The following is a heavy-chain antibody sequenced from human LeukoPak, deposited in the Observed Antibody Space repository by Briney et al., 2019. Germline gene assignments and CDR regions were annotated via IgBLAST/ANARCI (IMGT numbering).Heavy chain of an antibody. CDR3: AREVRGSRCTDY. CDR1: GYSISSGYY. Sequence: PSETLSLTCTVSGYSISSGYYWGWIRQPPGKGLEWIGSIYHSGSTYYNPSLKSRVTISVDTSKNQFSLKLSSVTAADTAVYYCAREVRGSRCTDYWGQGTLVTVSS. CDR2: IYHSGST. D-gene: IGHD3-10*01. J-gene: IGHJ4*02. V-gene: IGHV4-38-2*02.